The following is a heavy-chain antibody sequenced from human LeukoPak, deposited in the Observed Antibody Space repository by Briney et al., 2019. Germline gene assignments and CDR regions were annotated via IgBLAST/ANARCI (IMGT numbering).Heavy chain of an antibody. CDR1: EFTFSSYS. J-gene: IGHJ4*02. D-gene: IGHD3-22*01. Sequence: GGSLRLSCAASEFTFSSYSMNWVRQAPGKGLEWVSAISGSGGSTYYADSVKGRFTISRDNSKNTLYLQMNSLRAEDTAVYYCAKHYYDSSGYYRVVSPPDYWGQGTLVTVSS. CDR3: AKHYYDSSGYYRVVSPPDY. V-gene: IGHV3-23*01. CDR2: ISGSGGST.